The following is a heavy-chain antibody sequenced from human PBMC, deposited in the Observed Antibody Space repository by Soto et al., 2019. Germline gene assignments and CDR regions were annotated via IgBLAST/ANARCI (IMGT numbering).Heavy chain of an antibody. Sequence: GGSLRLSCAASGFTFSSYSMNWVRQAPGKGLEWVSSITSSSSFIFYADAVKGRFTISRDSSKNTLYLQMNSLRVEDTAVYYCGRDPSGLLGQLYVAFAMWGKGKMVT. CDR2: ITSSSSFI. CDR3: GRDPSGLLGQLYVAFAM. CDR1: GFTFSSYS. V-gene: IGHV3-21*01. D-gene: IGHD3-16*01. J-gene: IGHJ3*02.